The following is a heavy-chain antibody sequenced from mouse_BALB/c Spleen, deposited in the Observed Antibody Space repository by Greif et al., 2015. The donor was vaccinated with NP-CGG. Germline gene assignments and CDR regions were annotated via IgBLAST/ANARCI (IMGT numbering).Heavy chain of an antibody. Sequence: EVMLVESGGGLVQPGGSRKLSCAASGFTFSSFGMHWVRQAPEKGLEWVAYISSGSSTIYYADTVKGRFTISRDNPKNTLFLQMTSLRSEDTAMYYCARGLYYGCDGPWFAYWGQGTLVTVSA. CDR3: ARGLYYGCDGPWFAY. D-gene: IGHD2-2*01. V-gene: IGHV5-17*02. CDR2: ISSGSSTI. CDR1: GFTFSSFG. J-gene: IGHJ3*01.